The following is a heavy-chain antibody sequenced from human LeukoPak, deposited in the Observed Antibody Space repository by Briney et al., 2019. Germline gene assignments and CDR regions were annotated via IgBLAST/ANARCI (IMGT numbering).Heavy chain of an antibody. D-gene: IGHD3-3*01. CDR3: ATVGWSSEDAFDI. CDR1: GYTFTSYD. Sequence: ASVKVSCKASGYTFTSYDMHWVRQAPGQRLEWMGWINAGNGNTKYAQEFQGRVTITRDTSASTAYMELSSLRAEDTAVYYCATVGWSSEDAFDIWGQGTMVTVSS. V-gene: IGHV1-3*03. CDR2: INAGNGNT. J-gene: IGHJ3*02.